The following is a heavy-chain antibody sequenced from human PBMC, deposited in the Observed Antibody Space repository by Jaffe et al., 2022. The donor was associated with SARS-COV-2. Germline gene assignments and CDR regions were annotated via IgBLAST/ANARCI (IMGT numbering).Heavy chain of an antibody. CDR1: GGSISTYY. J-gene: IGHJ4*02. D-gene: IGHD6-13*01. Sequence: QVQLQESGPGLVKPSETLSLTCTVSGGSISTYYWSWVRQPAGKGLEWIGRIYSTGITNYNPSLKSRVTMSIDTSKNQFSLKLSSVTAADAAVYYCARGESGLAAAGQFAYWGQGAQVAVSS. V-gene: IGHV4-4*07. CDR3: ARGESGLAAAGQFAY. CDR2: IYSTGIT.